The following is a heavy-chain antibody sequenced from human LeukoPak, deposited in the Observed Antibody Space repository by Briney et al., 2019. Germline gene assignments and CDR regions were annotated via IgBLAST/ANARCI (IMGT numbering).Heavy chain of an antibody. D-gene: IGHD1-26*01. J-gene: IGHJ4*02. CDR2: INPNNGAT. V-gene: IGHV1-2*06. CDR3: TRESGSYHGNDY. CDR1: EYIFTVYY. Sequence: ASVKVSCTASEYIFTVYYMHWVRQAPGQGLEWMGRINPNNGATNYAQKFQGRVTITGDTSINTAYMELSSLRSDDTAVYYCTRESGSYHGNDYWGQGTLVTVSS.